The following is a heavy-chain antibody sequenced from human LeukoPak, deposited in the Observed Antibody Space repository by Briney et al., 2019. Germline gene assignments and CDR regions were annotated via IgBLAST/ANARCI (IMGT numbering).Heavy chain of an antibody. CDR1: GFTFSSYS. V-gene: IGHV3-21*01. D-gene: IGHD1-26*01. J-gene: IGHJ6*02. CDR2: ISSSSSYI. Sequence: GGSLRLSCAASGFTFSSYSMNWVRQAPGKGLEWVSSISSSSSYIYYADSVKGRFTISRDNAKNSLYLQMNSLRAEDTAVYYCARGLTWDYGMDVWCQGTTVTVSS. CDR3: ARGLTWDYGMDV.